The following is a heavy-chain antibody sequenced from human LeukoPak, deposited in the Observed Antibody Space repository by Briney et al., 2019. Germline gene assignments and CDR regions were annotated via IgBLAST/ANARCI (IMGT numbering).Heavy chain of an antibody. D-gene: IGHD4-17*01. CDR3: AKYGDYVPLGAFDI. V-gene: IGHV3-23*01. J-gene: IGHJ3*02. CDR1: GFTFSSYA. CDR2: ISGSGGST. Sequence: GGSLRLSCAASGFTFSSYAMSWVRQAQGKGLEGVSAISGSGGSTYYADSVKGRFTISRDNSKNTLYLQMNSLRAEDTAVYYCAKYGDYVPLGAFDIWGQGTMVTVSS.